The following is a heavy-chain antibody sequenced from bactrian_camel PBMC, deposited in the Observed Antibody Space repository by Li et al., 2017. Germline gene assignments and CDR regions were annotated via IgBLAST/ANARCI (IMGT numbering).Heavy chain of an antibody. CDR2: IDIDGST. D-gene: IGHD2*01. V-gene: IGHV3S55*01. CDR1: GITVDDYC. J-gene: IGHJ4*01. Sequence: HVQLVESGGGSVQAGGSLTLSCVASGITVDDYCMGWFRQAPGKEREGVATIDIDGSTDYAGAVKGRFTISRDDAKNTLYLQMDSLKPEDTATYYCAADFWKKRVPSGSDSWNPPYTGQGTQVTVS.